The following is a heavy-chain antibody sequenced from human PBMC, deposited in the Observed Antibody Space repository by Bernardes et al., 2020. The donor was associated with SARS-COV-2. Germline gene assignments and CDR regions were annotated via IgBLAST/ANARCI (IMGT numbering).Heavy chain of an antibody. D-gene: IGHD5-18*01. Sequence: LSLTCAVSGGSINSDNWWTWVRRPPGKGLEWIGEIYHSGTTNYNPSLKSRVTISVDKSKNQFSLNLSSVTAADTAMYYCARGGSGGSYGKFDYWGQGTLVTVSS. J-gene: IGHJ4*02. CDR3: ARGGSGGSYGKFDY. CDR2: IYHSGTT. CDR1: GGSINSDNW. V-gene: IGHV4-4*02.